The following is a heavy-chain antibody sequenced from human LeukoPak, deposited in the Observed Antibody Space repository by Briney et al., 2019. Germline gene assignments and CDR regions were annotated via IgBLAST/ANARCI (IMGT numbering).Heavy chain of an antibody. Sequence: ASVKVSCKASGYTFTSYDINWVRQATGQGLEWMGWMNPNSGNTGYAQKFQGRVTMTMNTSISTAYMELSSLRSEDTAVYYCARDGERGSWYYNAFDIWGQGTMVTVSS. V-gene: IGHV1-8*01. CDR3: ARDGERGSWYYNAFDI. CDR2: MNPNSGNT. CDR1: GYTFTSYD. J-gene: IGHJ3*02. D-gene: IGHD6-13*01.